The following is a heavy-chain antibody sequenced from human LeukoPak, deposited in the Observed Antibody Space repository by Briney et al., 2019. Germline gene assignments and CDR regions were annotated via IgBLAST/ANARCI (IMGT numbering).Heavy chain of an antibody. CDR2: ISGSGSGGST. D-gene: IGHD5-12*01. CDR1: GFTFSSSA. Sequence: GGSLRPSCAASGFTFSSSAMSWVRQAPGKGLEWVSSISGSGSGGSTYYADSVKGRFTISRDNSKNTLYLQMNSLRAEDTAVYYCARGPSGYHNTGGQGTLVTVSS. V-gene: IGHV3-23*01. CDR3: ARGPSGYHNT. J-gene: IGHJ4*02.